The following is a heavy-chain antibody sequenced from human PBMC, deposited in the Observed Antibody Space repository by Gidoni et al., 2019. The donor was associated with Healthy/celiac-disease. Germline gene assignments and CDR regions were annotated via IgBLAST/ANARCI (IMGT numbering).Heavy chain of an antibody. CDR3: ARGSKWIKRLGTDFDY. D-gene: IGHD3-16*01. J-gene: IGHJ4*02. CDR1: GGSFSGYY. CDR2: INHSGST. V-gene: IGHV4-34*01. Sequence: QVQLQQWGAGLLKPSETLSLTCAVYGGSFSGYYWSWIRQPPGTGLEWIGEINHSGSTNYNPSLKSRVTISVDTSKNQFSLKLSSVTAADTAVYYCARGSKWIKRLGTDFDYWGQGTLVTVSS.